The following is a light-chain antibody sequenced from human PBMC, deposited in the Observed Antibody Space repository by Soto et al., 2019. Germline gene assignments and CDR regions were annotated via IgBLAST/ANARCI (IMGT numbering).Light chain of an antibody. Sequence: QSALTQPASVSGSPGQSITISCTGTSSDVGGYNYVSWYQHHPGKAPKLMIYEVSNRPSGVSNRFSGSKSGNTASLTISGLQAEDEADYYCSSYTSRSTLDYVFGSGTKLTVL. J-gene: IGLJ1*01. CDR3: SSYTSRSTLDYV. V-gene: IGLV2-14*01. CDR2: EVS. CDR1: SSDVGGYNY.